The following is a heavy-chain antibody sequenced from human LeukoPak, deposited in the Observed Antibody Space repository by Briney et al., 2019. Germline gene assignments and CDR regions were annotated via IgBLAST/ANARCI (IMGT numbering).Heavy chain of an antibody. CDR3: AKSSYSTSSRWFDP. V-gene: IGHV3-23*01. CDR2: ISAGGGST. D-gene: IGHD6-6*01. CDR1: GFTFSSYA. Sequence: GGSLRLSCAASGFTFSSYAMSWVRQAPRKGLDWVSAISAGGGSTYYAASVKGRFTISRDNSKNTLYLQMSSLRAEDTAVYYCAKSSYSTSSRWFDPWGQGTLVTVSS. J-gene: IGHJ5*02.